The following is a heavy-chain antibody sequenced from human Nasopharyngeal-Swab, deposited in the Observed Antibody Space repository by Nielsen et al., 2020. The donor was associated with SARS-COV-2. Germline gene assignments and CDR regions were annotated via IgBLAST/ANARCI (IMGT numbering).Heavy chain of an antibody. J-gene: IGHJ1*01. CDR3: ARDREYFQH. CDR2: INHSGST. V-gene: IGHV4-34*01. Sequence: WIRQPPGKGLEWIGEINHSGSTNYNPSLKSRVTISVDTSKNQFPLKLSSVTAADTAVYYCARDREYFQHWGQGTLVTVSS.